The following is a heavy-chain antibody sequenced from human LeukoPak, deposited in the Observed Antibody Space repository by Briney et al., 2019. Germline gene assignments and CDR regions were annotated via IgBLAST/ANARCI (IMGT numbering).Heavy chain of an antibody. J-gene: IGHJ4*02. CDR2: IKQDGSEK. Sequence: GGSLRLSCAASGFTFSSYWMSWVRQAPGKGLEWVANIKQDGSEKYYVDSVKGRFTISRDNAKNSLYLQMNSLRAEDTAVYYCARALWYYDSSGYYGSPEFLHYWGQGTLVTVSS. CDR3: ARALWYYDSSGYYGSPEFLHY. D-gene: IGHD3-22*01. CDR1: GFTFSSYW. V-gene: IGHV3-7*01.